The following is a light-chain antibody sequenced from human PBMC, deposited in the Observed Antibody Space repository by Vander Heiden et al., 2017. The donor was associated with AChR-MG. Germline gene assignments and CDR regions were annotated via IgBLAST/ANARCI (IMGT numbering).Light chain of an antibody. CDR1: QDINDY. CDR3: QQDENVPYT. Sequence: DIQMTQSPSSLSASVGDRVTISCQASQDINDYLNWYQQKPGKAPKLLIFDVANLETGVPSRFSGSGSGTDYTLTINSLQPEDIATYYCQQDENVPYTFGQRTKLEIK. J-gene: IGKJ2*01. CDR2: DVA. V-gene: IGKV1-33*01.